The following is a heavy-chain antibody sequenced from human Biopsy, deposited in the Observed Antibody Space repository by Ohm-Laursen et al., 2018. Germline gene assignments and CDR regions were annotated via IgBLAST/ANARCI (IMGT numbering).Heavy chain of an antibody. CDR2: INAKTGNT. CDR1: GYTFSGYH. V-gene: IGHV1-2*02. Sequence: GSSVKVSCKASGYTFSGYHVNWGRQAPGQGLEWMGWINAKTGNTNYAQMFQGRVTMTRDTSIITSYVDLSSLRSEDTGVYYCTRGGYYYDSLAYYYWFDPWGQGTLVTVSS. CDR3: TRGGYYYDSLAYYYWFDP. D-gene: IGHD3-22*01. J-gene: IGHJ5*02.